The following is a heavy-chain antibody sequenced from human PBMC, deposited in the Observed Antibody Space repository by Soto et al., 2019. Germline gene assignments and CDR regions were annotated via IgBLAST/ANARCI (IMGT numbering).Heavy chain of an antibody. Sequence: EVQLVESGGGLVQPGGSLRLSCAASGFNFNIYSMHWVRQAPGKGLVWVSRVNSVGTRAHYADSVKGRFTISRDSAKNHLYLQVNHPRAGDPAVYFFGILPRGHGGYWGQGTLVIVSS. CDR2: VNSVGTRA. CDR3: GILPRGHGGY. CDR1: GFNFNIYS. D-gene: IGHD3-10*01. V-gene: IGHV3-74*01. J-gene: IGHJ4*02.